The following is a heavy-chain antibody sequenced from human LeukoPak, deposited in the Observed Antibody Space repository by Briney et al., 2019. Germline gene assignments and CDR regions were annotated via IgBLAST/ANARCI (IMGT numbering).Heavy chain of an antibody. D-gene: IGHD4-17*01. CDR2: IYSGGST. J-gene: IGHJ4*02. V-gene: IGHV3-53*01. CDR3: AKDKDYGDYFGSEY. CDR1: GFTVSSNY. Sequence: GGSLRLSCAASGFTVSSNYMSWVRQAPGKGLEWVSVIYSGGSTDYADSVKGRFTISRDNSKNTLYLQMNSLRAEDTAVYYCAKDKDYGDYFGSEYWGQGTLVTVSS.